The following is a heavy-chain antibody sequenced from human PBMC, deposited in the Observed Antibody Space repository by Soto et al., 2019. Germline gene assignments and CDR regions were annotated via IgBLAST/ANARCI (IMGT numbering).Heavy chain of an antibody. V-gene: IGHV4-59*08. CDR1: GGSVSSYY. D-gene: IGHD3-10*01. J-gene: IGHJ6*02. CDR3: ARQRGHYYGMDV. CDR2: IYYSGST. Sequence: QVQLQESGPGLVKPSEILSLTCTDSGGSVSSYYWSWIRQPPGKGLEWIGYIYYSGSTNYNPSLKSRVTISVDTSKNQFSLKLSSVTAADTAVYYCARQRGHYYGMDVWGQGTTVTVSS.